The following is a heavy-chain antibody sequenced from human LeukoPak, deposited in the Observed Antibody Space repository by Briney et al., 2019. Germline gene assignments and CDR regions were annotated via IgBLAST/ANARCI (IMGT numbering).Heavy chain of an antibody. CDR3: ASGYDFCSGYYSEYYFDY. CDR1: GFIHRSYR. J-gene: IGHJ4*02. V-gene: IGHV3-21*01. D-gene: IGHD3-3*01. CDR2: ISSGSCYI. Sequence: GASLSLYWVALGFIHRSYRMNGVDQGQGQGVDWVGSISSGSCYIDYADSVKGRFTISRDNAKNSLDVQMNKLRGEDTAVHYCASGYDFCSGYYSEYYFDYWGQGTLVTVSS.